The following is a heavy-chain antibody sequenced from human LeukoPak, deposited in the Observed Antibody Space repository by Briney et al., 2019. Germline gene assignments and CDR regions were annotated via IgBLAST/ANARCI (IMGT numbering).Heavy chain of an antibody. CDR2: IIPIFGTA. D-gene: IGHD6-6*01. CDR1: GGTFSSYA. J-gene: IGHJ3*02. V-gene: IGHV1-69*13. Sequence: GASVKVSCKASGGTFSSYAISWVRQAPGQGLEWMGGIIPIFGTANYAQKFRGRVTITADESTSTAYMELSSLRSEDTAVYYCAREGGNSSSSFSRDAFDIWGQGTMVTVSS. CDR3: AREGGNSSSSFSRDAFDI.